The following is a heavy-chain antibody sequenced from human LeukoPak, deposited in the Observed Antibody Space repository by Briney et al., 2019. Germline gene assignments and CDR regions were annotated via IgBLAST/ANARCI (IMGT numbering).Heavy chain of an antibody. V-gene: IGHV4-59*01. Sequence: SETLSLTCTVSGGSISSYYWSWIRQPPGKGLEWIGYIYYSGSTNYNPSLKSRVTISVDTSKNQFSLKLSSVTAADTALYYCARGDYYDSSGYYRVGYGIDVWGQGTTVTVSS. CDR2: IYYSGST. CDR1: GGSISSYY. CDR3: ARGDYYDSSGYYRVGYGIDV. J-gene: IGHJ6*02. D-gene: IGHD3-22*01.